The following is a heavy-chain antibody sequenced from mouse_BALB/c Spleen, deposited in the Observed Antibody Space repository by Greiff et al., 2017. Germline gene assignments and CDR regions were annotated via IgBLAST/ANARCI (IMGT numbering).Heavy chain of an antibody. Sequence: VQLQQSGPGLVKPSQSLSLTCSVSGYSITSGYFWNWIRQFPGNKLEWMGYISYDGSNNYNPSLKNRISITRDTSKNQFYLKLNSVTTEDTATYYCASDRYDAWLAYWGQGTLVTVSA. J-gene: IGHJ3*01. CDR3: ASDRYDAWLAY. D-gene: IGHD2-14*01. V-gene: IGHV3-6*02. CDR1: GYSITSGYF. CDR2: ISYDGSN.